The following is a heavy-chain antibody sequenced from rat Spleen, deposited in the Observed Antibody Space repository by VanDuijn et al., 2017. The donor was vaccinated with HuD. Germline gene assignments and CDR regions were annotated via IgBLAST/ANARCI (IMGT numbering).Heavy chain of an antibody. CDR3: ARHSYYYSGDWYFDF. CDR2: IIYDGSST. J-gene: IGHJ1*01. D-gene: IGHD1-1*01. Sequence: EVQLVESGGGLVQPGRSLKFSCAASGFTFSDYAMAWVRQAPKKGLEWVATIIYDGSSTYYRDSVKGRFTISRDNAKSTLYLQMDSLRSEDTATYYCARHSYYYSGDWYFDFWGPGTMVTVSS. V-gene: IGHV5-17*01. CDR1: GFTFSDYA.